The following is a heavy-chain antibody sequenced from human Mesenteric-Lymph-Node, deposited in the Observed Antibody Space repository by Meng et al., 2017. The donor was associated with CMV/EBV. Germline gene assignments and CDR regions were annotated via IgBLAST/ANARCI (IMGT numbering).Heavy chain of an antibody. CDR3: AREFSANLYCSGGSCHRDHFDY. Sequence: ASVKVSCKASGYTFTGYYMHWVRQAPGQGLEWMGWINPNSGGTNYAQKFQGRVTMTRDTSISTAYMELSRLRSDDTAVYYCAREFSANLYCSGGSCHRDHFDYWGQGTLVTVSS. V-gene: IGHV1-2*02. CDR2: INPNSGGT. D-gene: IGHD2-15*01. CDR1: GYTFTGYY. J-gene: IGHJ4*02.